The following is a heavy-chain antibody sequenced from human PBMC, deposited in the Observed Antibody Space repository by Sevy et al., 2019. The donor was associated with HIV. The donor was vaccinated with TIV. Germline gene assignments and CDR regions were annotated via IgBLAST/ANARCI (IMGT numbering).Heavy chain of an antibody. J-gene: IGHJ6*02. D-gene: IGHD2-2*01. CDR3: AKRYCSTITCYDDDFWNPYYFYVLDV. CDR2: ISAGGTTT. Sequence: GGSPRLSCAASGFIFSNYPMSWVRHSPGKGLEWVSDISAGGTTTYYADSVEGRFTISRDNSKNTVSLQMNSLGAEDTAIYYCAKRYCSTITCYDDDFWNPYYFYVLDVWGQGISVTVSS. V-gene: IGHV3-23*01. CDR1: GFIFSNYP.